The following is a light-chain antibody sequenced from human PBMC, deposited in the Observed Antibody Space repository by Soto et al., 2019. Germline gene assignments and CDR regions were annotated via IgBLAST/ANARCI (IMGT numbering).Light chain of an antibody. Sequence: DIVLTQSPATLSLSPAERATLSCRASQSVSSYLAWYQQKPGQAPRLLIYDASNRATGIPARFSGSGSGTDFTLTISSLEPEDFAVYYCQQRSNWPRTFGQGTKVDIK. V-gene: IGKV3-11*01. CDR3: QQRSNWPRT. J-gene: IGKJ1*01. CDR1: QSVSSY. CDR2: DAS.